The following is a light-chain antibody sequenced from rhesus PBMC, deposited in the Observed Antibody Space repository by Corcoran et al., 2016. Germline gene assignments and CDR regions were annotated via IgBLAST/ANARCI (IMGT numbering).Light chain of an antibody. J-gene: IGKJ1*01. V-gene: IGKV1-43*02. CDR1: QGISTY. CDR2: AAS. CDR3: LQYNSDPPT. Sequence: DIQMTQSPSSLSASVGDRVTITCRASQGISTYLNWYQQQQGKALKRLIYAASSLESGVPSRFSGSGSWTDFTLTISSLQPEDFATYYCLQYNSDPPTFGQGTKVEIK.